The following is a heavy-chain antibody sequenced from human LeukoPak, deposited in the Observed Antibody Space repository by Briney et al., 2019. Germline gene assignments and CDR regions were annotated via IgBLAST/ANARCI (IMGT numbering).Heavy chain of an antibody. Sequence: PSGTLSLTCIVAGGSISSYYWSWIRQPAGKGLEWIGRIYFSGSTNYNPSLKSRVTMSVDTSKNQFSLKLSSVTAADTAVYYCALYTRGYFDYWGQGTLVTVSS. V-gene: IGHV4-4*07. D-gene: IGHD1-14*01. CDR2: IYFSGST. CDR3: ALYTRGYFDY. J-gene: IGHJ4*02. CDR1: GGSISSYY.